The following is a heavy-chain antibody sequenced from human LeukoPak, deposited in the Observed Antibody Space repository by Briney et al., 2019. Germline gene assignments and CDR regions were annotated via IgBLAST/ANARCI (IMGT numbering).Heavy chain of an antibody. Sequence: GASVKVSCKASGYTFTSYGISWVRQAPGQGLEWMGWISAYNGNTNYAQKLQGRVTMTTDTSTSTAYMELRSLRSDDTAVYYCARDPAPGDSSGPRDYWGQGTLVTVSS. CDR3: ARDPAPGDSSGPRDY. V-gene: IGHV1-18*01. D-gene: IGHD3-22*01. J-gene: IGHJ4*02. CDR2: ISAYNGNT. CDR1: GYTFTSYG.